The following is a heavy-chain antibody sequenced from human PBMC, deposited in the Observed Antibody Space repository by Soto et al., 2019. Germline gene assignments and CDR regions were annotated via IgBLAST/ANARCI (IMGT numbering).Heavy chain of an antibody. CDR2: IIPIFGTA. CDR1: GGAFSSYA. CDR3: ARALGYCSGGSCYWFDP. V-gene: IGHV1-69*13. D-gene: IGHD2-15*01. J-gene: IGHJ5*02. Sequence: ASVKVSCKASGGAFSSYAISWVRQAPGQGLEWMGGIIPIFGTANYAQKFQGRVTITADESTSTAYMELSSLRSEDTAVYYCARALGYCSGGSCYWFDPWGQGTLVTVSS.